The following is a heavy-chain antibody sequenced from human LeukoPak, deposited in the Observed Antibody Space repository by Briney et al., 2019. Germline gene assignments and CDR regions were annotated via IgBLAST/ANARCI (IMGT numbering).Heavy chain of an antibody. D-gene: IGHD6-6*01. J-gene: IGHJ4*02. CDR1: GYSFTSYW. CDR2: IYPGDSDT. V-gene: IGHV5-51*01. CDR3: ARLSSSSGYYFDY. Sequence: KIGESLKISCKGSGYSFTSYWIGWARQMPGKGLEWMGIIYPGDSDTRYSPSFQGQVTISADKSISTAYLQWSSLKASDTAMYYCARLSSSSGYYFDYWGQGTLVTVSS.